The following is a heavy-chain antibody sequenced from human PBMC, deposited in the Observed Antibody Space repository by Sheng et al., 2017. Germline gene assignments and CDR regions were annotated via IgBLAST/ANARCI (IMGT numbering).Heavy chain of an antibody. D-gene: IGHD1-20*01. J-gene: IGHJ4*02. CDR1: GFTFSSYE. V-gene: IGHV3-48*03. CDR2: ISSSGSSI. Sequence: EVQLVESGGGLVQPGGSLRLSCAASGFTFSSYEMNWVRQAPGKGLEWISYISSSGSSIYYADSVKGRFTVSRDNAQNSLYLQMNSLRAEDTALYYCARVVTGTSLSNYWGQG. CDR3: ARVVTGTSLSNY.